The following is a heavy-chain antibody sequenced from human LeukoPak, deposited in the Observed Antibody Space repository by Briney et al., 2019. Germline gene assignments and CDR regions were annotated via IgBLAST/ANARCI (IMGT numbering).Heavy chain of an antibody. D-gene: IGHD3-10*01. Sequence: GGSLRLSCAASGFTFSSYSMNWVRQAPGKGLEWVSSISSSSSYIYYADSVKGRFTISRDNAKNSLYLQMNSLRAEDMAVYYCARGAGWFGELRGEDYFDYWGQGTLVTVSS. V-gene: IGHV3-21*01. CDR2: ISSSSSYI. CDR3: ARGAGWFGELRGEDYFDY. CDR1: GFTFSSYS. J-gene: IGHJ4*02.